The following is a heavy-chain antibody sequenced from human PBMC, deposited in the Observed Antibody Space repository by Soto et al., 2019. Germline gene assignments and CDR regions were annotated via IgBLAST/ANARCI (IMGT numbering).Heavy chain of an antibody. D-gene: IGHD6-25*01. CDR1: GGSINTVGYY. CDR2: IYYSGSR. CDR3: AKESGGYDSSTRYGLDV. J-gene: IGHJ6*02. V-gene: IGHV4-31*03. Sequence: SETLSLTCSVAGGSINTVGYYWTWIRQQPGKGLEWIGYIYYSGSRDYNPSLKSRVSMSVDASKNQFSLNLTSVTAADTAVYYCAKESGGYDSSTRYGLDVWGQGTTVTVSS.